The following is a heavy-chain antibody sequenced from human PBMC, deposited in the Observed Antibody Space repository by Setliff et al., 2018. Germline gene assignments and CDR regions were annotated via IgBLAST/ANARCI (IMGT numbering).Heavy chain of an antibody. CDR3: ARGRNVAARLLDS. D-gene: IGHD6-6*01. CDR2: IYISGST. Sequence: PSETLSLTCTVSGGSISSDSHYWGWIRQPAGKGLEWIGRIYISGSTIYNPSLKSRVTVSIDTSKNQFSLKLISMTAADTAVYYCARGRNVAARLLDSWGQGTLVTVSS. CDR1: GGSISSDSHY. V-gene: IGHV4-61*02. J-gene: IGHJ4*02.